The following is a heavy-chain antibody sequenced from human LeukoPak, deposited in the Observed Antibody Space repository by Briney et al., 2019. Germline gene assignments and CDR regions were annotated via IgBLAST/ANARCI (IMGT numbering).Heavy chain of an antibody. Sequence: GGSLRLSCAASGFTFSSYSMNWVRQAPGKGLEWVSSISSSSSYIYYADSVKGRFTISRDNAKNSLYLQMNSLRAEDTAVYYCASWRWFGDPRGWFDPWGQGTLVTVSS. CDR1: GFTFSSYS. CDR3: ASWRWFGDPRGWFDP. D-gene: IGHD3-10*01. CDR2: ISSSSSYI. V-gene: IGHV3-21*01. J-gene: IGHJ5*02.